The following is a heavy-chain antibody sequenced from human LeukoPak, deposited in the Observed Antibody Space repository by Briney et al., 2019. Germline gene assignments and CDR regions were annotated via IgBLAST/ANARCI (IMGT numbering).Heavy chain of an antibody. D-gene: IGHD5-18*01. CDR3: ARGLGLGYSYGSRSYYFDY. J-gene: IGHJ4*02. CDR1: GEPFSGYY. Sequence: PSETLSLSCSVHGEPFSGYYWSSIPQPPGKGLEWIGEINHSGSPHSNPSLKSRVTIAVDTSKNQFSLKLSSVTAADTAVYYCARGLGLGYSYGSRSYYFDYWGQGTLVTVSS. V-gene: IGHV4-34*01. CDR2: INHSGSP.